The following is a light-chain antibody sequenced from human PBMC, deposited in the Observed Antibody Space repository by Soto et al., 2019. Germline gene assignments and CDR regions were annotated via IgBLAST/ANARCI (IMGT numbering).Light chain of an antibody. J-gene: IGKJ1*01. Sequence: MTQSPSSLSASVGDRATLSCMASQSVSSNLAWYQQKPGQAPRLLIYHTSTRATGIPARFSGSGSGTEFTLTISSLQSEDFAVYYCQQYNNWPWTFDQGSKV. CDR2: HTS. V-gene: IGKV3-15*01. CDR3: QQYNNWPWT. CDR1: QSVSSN.